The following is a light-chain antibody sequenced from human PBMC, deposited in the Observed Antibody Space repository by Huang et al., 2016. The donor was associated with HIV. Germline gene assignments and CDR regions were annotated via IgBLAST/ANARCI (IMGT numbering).Light chain of an antibody. CDR1: QSVGSY. Sequence: EIVLTQSPATLSLSPGERATLSCRASQSVGSYLAWYQHKPGQAPRRLIYDASNRATGIPARFSGSGSGTDFTLTISSLEPEDCAVYYCQQRSNWLTFGGGTKVEIK. CDR2: DAS. V-gene: IGKV3-11*01. J-gene: IGKJ4*01. CDR3: QQRSNWLT.